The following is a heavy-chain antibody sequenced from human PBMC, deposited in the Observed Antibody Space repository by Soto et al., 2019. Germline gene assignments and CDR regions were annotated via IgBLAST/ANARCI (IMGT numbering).Heavy chain of an antibody. CDR3: AKADGQQWLLPHLEN. CDR1: GFNFNKYA. D-gene: IGHD6-19*01. Sequence: EVQLLESGGGLVRPGESLRLSCVASGFNFNKYAMSWVRQAPGEGLEWVSGISCCGGTASYADSVKGRFTIARDDAKNTLYLDMNSLRVEDTAEYYCAKADGQQWLLPHLENWGRGTLVTVS. J-gene: IGHJ4*02. V-gene: IGHV3-23*01. CDR2: ISCCGGTA.